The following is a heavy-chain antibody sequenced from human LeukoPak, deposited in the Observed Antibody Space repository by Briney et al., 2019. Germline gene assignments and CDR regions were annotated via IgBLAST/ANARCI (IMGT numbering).Heavy chain of an antibody. CDR2: IKEDGSEK. CDR1: GFMFNNCW. CDR3: ATHYRG. V-gene: IGHV3-7*01. D-gene: IGHD3-10*01. J-gene: IGHJ4*02. Sequence: GGSLRLSCVASGFMFNNCWMSWVRQAPGKGLEWVACIKEDGSEKYYVDSVKGRFTISRDNAKNSLYLQMNSLGAEDTAVYYCATHYRGGGQGTLVIVSS.